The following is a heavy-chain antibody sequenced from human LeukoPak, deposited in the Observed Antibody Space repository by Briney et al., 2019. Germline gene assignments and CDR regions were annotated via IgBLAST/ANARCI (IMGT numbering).Heavy chain of an antibody. CDR1: GYTFTGYY. CDR2: ITPIFGTA. V-gene: IGHV1-69*13. D-gene: IGHD1-26*01. CDR3: ARDNNGNSFEY. Sequence: ASVKVSCKASGYTFTGYYMHWVRQAPGQGLEWMGGITPIFGTANYAQKFQGRVTITAAESTSTAYLELRSLTSDDTAVYYCARDNNGNSFEYWGQGTLVTVSS. J-gene: IGHJ4*02.